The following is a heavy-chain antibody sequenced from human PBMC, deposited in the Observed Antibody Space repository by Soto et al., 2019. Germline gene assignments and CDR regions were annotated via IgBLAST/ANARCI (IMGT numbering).Heavy chain of an antibody. CDR3: ARDGRISSSSPSYYYGMDV. CDR2: ISSSSSYI. D-gene: IGHD6-6*01. CDR1: GFTFSSYS. J-gene: IGHJ6*02. V-gene: IGHV3-21*01. Sequence: GGSLRLSCAASGFTFSSYSMNWVRQAPGKGLEWVSSISSSSSYIYYADSVKGRFTISRDNAKNSLYLQMNSLRAEDTAVYYCARDGRISSSSPSYYYGMDVWRQGTTVTVSS.